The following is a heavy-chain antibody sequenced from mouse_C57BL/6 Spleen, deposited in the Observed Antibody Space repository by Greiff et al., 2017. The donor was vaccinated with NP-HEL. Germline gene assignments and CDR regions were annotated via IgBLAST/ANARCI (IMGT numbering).Heavy chain of an antibody. Sequence: EVQLVESGEGLVKPGGSLKLSCAASGFTFSSYAMSWVRQTPEKRLEWVAYISSGGDYIYYADTVKGRFTISRDNARNTLFLQMSSLKSEDTAMYYWTRGEGYYDYDDYYYAMDYWGQGTSVTVSS. CDR1: GFTFSSYA. J-gene: IGHJ4*01. CDR3: TRGEGYYDYDDYYYAMDY. CDR2: ISSGGDYI. D-gene: IGHD2-4*01. V-gene: IGHV5-9-1*02.